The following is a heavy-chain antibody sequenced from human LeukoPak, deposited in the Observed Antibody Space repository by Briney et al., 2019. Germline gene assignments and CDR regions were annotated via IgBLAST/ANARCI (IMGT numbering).Heavy chain of an antibody. CDR3: ARKRGVGVDTNAFDM. D-gene: IGHD3-3*01. V-gene: IGHV1-2*02. J-gene: IGHJ3*02. Sequence: ASVKVSCKASGYTITGYYMHWVRQAPGQGLEWMGWINANNDGSDYAQKFQGRVTMTRDTSINTAYMELSRLRSDDTAVYYCARKRGVGVDTNAFDMWGQGTMVTVSS. CDR1: GYTITGYY. CDR2: INANNDGS.